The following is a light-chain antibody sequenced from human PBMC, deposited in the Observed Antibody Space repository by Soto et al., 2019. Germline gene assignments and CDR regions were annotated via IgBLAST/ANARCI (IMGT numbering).Light chain of an antibody. V-gene: IGKV3-15*01. CDR1: ESVSRN. J-gene: IGKJ4*01. CDR2: DAS. CDR3: QQRSSWPLT. Sequence: EVVMTQSPATLSVSPGERATLSCRASESVSRNLAWYQQKPGQAPRLLIYDASTRATGIPDRFSGGGSGTEFTLTITSLEPEDIAVYYCQQRSSWPLTFGGGTKVDI.